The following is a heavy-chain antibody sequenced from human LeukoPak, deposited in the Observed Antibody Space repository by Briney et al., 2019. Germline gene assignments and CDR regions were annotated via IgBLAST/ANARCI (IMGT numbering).Heavy chain of an antibody. V-gene: IGHV1-2*04. Sequence: ASVKVSCKASGYTFTGYYMHWVRQAPGQGLEWMGWINPNSGGTNYAQKFQGWVTMTRDTSISTAYMELSRLRSDDTAVYYCARGLYGDYAHYGMDVWGKGTTVTVSS. D-gene: IGHD4-17*01. J-gene: IGHJ6*04. CDR1: GYTFTGYY. CDR3: ARGLYGDYAHYGMDV. CDR2: INPNSGGT.